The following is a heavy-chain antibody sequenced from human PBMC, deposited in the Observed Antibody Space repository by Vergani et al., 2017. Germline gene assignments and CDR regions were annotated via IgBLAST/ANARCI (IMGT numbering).Heavy chain of an antibody. CDR3: ARQKDYYMDV. CDR2: IYYSGST. V-gene: IGHV4-61*05. J-gene: IGHJ6*03. Sequence: QLQLQESGPGLVKPSETLSLTCTVSGGSISSSSYYWSWIRQPPGKGLEWIGYIYYSGSTNYNPSLKSRLTISLDTSENHLSLKLTSVTAADTAVYYCARQKDYYMDVWGKGATVTVS. CDR1: GGSISSSSYY.